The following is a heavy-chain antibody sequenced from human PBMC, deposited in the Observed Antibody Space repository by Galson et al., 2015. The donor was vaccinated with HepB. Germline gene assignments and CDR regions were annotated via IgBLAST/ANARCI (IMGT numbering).Heavy chain of an antibody. Sequence: SVKVSCKASGGTFSSYAISWVRQAPGQGLEWMGRIIPILGIANYAQKFQGSVTITADKSTSTAYMELSSLRSEDTAVYYCARGYYDSSGYWSGAFDIWGQGTMVTVSS. CDR3: ARGYYDSSGYWSGAFDI. CDR1: GGTFSSYA. CDR2: IIPILGIA. V-gene: IGHV1-69*04. J-gene: IGHJ3*02. D-gene: IGHD3-22*01.